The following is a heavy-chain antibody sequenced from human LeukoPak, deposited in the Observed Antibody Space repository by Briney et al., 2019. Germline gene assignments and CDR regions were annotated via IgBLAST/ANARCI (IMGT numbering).Heavy chain of an antibody. CDR1: GFTFSSYW. CDR2: IKQDGSDK. V-gene: IGHV3-7*01. D-gene: IGHD2-15*01. CDR3: ARDYCSGGCCYDY. Sequence: PGGSLRLSCAASGFTFSSYWMSWVRQAPGKGLEWVANIKQDGSDKYYVDSVKGRFTISRDNAKNSLYLQMNSLRAEDTAVYYCARDYCSGGCCYDYWGQGTLVTVSS. J-gene: IGHJ4*02.